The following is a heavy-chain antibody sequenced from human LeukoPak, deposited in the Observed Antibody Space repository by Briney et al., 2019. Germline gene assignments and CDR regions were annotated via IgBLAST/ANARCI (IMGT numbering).Heavy chain of an antibody. D-gene: IGHD6-19*01. V-gene: IGHV5-51*01. CDR1: GYSFSNYW. J-gene: IGHJ3*02. CDR2: IYPGDSDS. CDR3: ARHRSSGWRDAFDI. Sequence: GESLKISCEGSGYSFSNYWIGWVRQMPGKGLAWMGIIYPGDSDSRYSPSFQGQVTISADKSISTAYLQWSSLKASDTAMYYCARHRSSGWRDAFDIWGQGTMVTVSS.